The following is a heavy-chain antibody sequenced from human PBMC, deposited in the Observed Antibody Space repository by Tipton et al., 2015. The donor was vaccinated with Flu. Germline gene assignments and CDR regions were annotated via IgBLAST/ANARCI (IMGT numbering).Heavy chain of an antibody. D-gene: IGHD3-10*01. CDR3: ARGGRLVRGVYAFDI. V-gene: IGHV4-34*01. J-gene: IGHJ3*02. CDR1: GGSFSGYY. CDR2: INHSGGT. Sequence: TLSLTCAVYGGSFSGYYWSWIRQPPGKGLEWIGEINHSGGTNYNPSLKSRVTISVDTSKNQFSLKLSSVTASDTAVYYCARGGRLVRGVYAFDIWGQGTMVTVSS.